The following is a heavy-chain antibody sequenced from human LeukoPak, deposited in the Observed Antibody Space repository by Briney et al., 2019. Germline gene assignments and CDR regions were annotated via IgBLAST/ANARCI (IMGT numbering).Heavy chain of an antibody. CDR1: GGTFSSYA. CDR2: VNPKSGNT. Sequence: GASVKVSCKASGGTFSSYAINWVRQAPGQGLEWMGWVNPKSGNTGYKQKFQARVTITRDTSITTAYMELSSLTSDDTAVYFCARGLPLGYCTYGVCYPPKHFDFWGQGTLVTASS. J-gene: IGHJ4*02. V-gene: IGHV1-8*02. D-gene: IGHD2-8*01. CDR3: ARGLPLGYCTYGVCYPPKHFDF.